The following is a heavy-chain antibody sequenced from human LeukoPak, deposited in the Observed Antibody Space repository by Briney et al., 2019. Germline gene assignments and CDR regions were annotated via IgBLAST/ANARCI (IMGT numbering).Heavy chain of an antibody. CDR1: GFTFSSYE. CDR3: ARGMATISGGNY. D-gene: IGHD5-24*01. Sequence: QAGGSLRLSCAASGFTFSSYEMNWVRQAPGKGLEWVSYISRSGSVVYYADSVKGRFIISRDNAKNSLYLQKNSLRAEDTAVYYCARGMATISGGNYWGQGTLVTVSS. CDR2: ISRSGSVV. J-gene: IGHJ4*02. V-gene: IGHV3-48*03.